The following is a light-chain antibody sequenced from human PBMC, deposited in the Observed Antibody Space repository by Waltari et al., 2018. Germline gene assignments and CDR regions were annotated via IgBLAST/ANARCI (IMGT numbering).Light chain of an antibody. J-gene: IGLJ3*02. CDR2: EGN. CDR3: CSYAGSSAPRV. Sequence: QSALTQPASVSGSPGQSITIPCTGPSSDVGNYNLVSWYQQHPGKATKLMIYEGNNRPSGVSNRFSGSKSGNMASLTISGLQAEDEADYYCCSYAGSSAPRVFGGGTKLTVL. V-gene: IGLV2-23*01. CDR1: SSDVGNYNL.